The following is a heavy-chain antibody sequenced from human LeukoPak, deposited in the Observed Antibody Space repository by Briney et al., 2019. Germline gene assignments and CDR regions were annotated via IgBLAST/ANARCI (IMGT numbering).Heavy chain of an antibody. CDR2: INPNSGGT. J-gene: IGHJ6*02. CDR1: GYTFTGYY. V-gene: IGHV1-2*02. D-gene: IGHD6-19*01. Sequence: GASVKVSCKASGYTFTGYYIHWVRQAPGQGLEWMGWINPNSGGTNYAQKFQGRVTMTRDTSISTAYMELSRLRSDDTAVYYCARGGPIAVAGPYYYYYGMDVWGQGTTVTVSS. CDR3: ARGGPIAVAGPYYYYYGMDV.